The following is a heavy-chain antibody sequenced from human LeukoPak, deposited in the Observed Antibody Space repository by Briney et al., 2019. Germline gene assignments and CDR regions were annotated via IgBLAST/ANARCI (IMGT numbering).Heavy chain of an antibody. Sequence: SETLSLTCAVYGGSFSGYYWSWIRQPPGKGLEWIGEINHSGSTNYNPSLKSRATISVDTSKNQFSLKLSSVTAADTAVYYCAVQSGYIDYWGQGTLVTVSS. J-gene: IGHJ4*02. D-gene: IGHD3-3*01. CDR1: GGSFSGYY. CDR2: INHSGST. CDR3: AVQSGYIDY. V-gene: IGHV4-34*01.